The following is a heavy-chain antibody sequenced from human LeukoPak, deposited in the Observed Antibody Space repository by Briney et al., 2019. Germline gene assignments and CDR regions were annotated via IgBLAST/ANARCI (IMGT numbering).Heavy chain of an antibody. CDR1: GFTFSSYW. J-gene: IGHJ4*02. CDR2: IKQGGSEK. CDR3: ARDCGITMVRGADY. V-gene: IGHV3-7*01. Sequence: GGSLRLSCAASGFTFSSYWMSWVRQAPGKGLEWVANIKQGGSEKYYVDSVKGRFTISRDDSKNTLYLQMNSLRAEDTAVYYCARDCGITMVRGADYWGQGALVTVSS. D-gene: IGHD3-10*01.